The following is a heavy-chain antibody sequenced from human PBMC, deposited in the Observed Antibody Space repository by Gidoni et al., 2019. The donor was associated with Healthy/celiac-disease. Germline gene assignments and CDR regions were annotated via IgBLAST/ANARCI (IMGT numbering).Heavy chain of an antibody. CDR1: GFTFSSYW. CDR2: IKQDGSEK. V-gene: IGHV3-7*01. J-gene: IGHJ6*02. Sequence: EVQLVESGGGLVKPGGSLRLSCAASGFTFSSYWMSWARQAPGKGLEWVANIKQDGSEKYYVDSVKGRFTISRDNAKNSLYLQMNSLRAEDTAVYYCARDRYYYDSSGYFYYYYYGMDVWGQGTTVTVSS. D-gene: IGHD3-22*01. CDR3: ARDRYYYDSSGYFYYYYYGMDV.